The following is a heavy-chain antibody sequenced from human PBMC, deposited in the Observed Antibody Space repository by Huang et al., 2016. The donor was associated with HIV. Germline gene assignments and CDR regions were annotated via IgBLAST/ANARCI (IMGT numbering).Heavy chain of an antibody. D-gene: IGHD2-21*02. Sequence: QVQLQQWGAGLLKPSGALSLKCAVYGGSLSDHYWTCIRLSPGKRLEWIGKLNHLGLSTDNPSLIIRVTMSVDMSKNQFSLNLTSLTAADTAVYYCARPRMTATSSDSTWSFFDSWGQGTLVIVSS. J-gene: IGHJ4*02. CDR1: GGSLSDHY. V-gene: IGHV4-34*02. CDR3: ARPRMTATSSDSTWSFFDS. CDR2: LNHLGLS.